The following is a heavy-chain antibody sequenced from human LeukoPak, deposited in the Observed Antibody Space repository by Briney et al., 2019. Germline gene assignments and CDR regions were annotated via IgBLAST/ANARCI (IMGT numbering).Heavy chain of an antibody. CDR3: AKDQEDIVVVVAATQSFDP. V-gene: IGHV3-23*01. Sequence: GGSLRLSCAASGFTFSSYAMSWVRQAPGKGLEWVSVISGGGGSTYYADSVKGRFTISRDNSKNTLYLQMNSLRAEDSAVYYCAKDQEDIVVVVAATQSFDPWGQGTLVTVSS. D-gene: IGHD2-15*01. CDR1: GFTFSSYA. J-gene: IGHJ5*02. CDR2: ISGGGGST.